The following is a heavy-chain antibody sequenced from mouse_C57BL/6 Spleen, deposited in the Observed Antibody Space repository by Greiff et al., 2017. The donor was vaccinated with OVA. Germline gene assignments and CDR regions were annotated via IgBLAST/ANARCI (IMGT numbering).Heavy chain of an antibody. CDR3: ARGGITTDWYFDV. Sequence: VQLKESGGGLVKPGGSLKLSCAASGFTFSDYGMHWVRQAPEKGLEWVAYISSGSSTIYYADTVKGRFTISRDNAKNTLFLQMTSLRSEDTAMYYCARGGITTDWYFDVWGTGTTVTVSS. J-gene: IGHJ1*03. CDR2: ISSGSSTI. V-gene: IGHV5-17*01. D-gene: IGHD1-1*01. CDR1: GFTFSDYG.